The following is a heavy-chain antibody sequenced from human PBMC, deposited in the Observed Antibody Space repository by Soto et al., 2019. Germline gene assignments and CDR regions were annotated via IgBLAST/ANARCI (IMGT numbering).Heavy chain of an antibody. CDR2: FYPTGKT. CDR3: ARCGLDYGMDV. CDR1: GGSISSYY. Sequence: QVQLQESGPGLVKPSETLSLTCTVSGGSISSYYWCWTRQPAGKGLEWIGRFYPTGKTNYSPSLQSPLPMSADTSRNQFSLNLTSVTAADTAVYYCARCGLDYGMDVWGQGTTVTVSS. J-gene: IGHJ6*02. V-gene: IGHV4-4*07. D-gene: IGHD3-16*01.